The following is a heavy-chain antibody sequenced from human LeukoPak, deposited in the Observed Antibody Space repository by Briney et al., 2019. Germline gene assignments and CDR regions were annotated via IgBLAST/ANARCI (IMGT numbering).Heavy chain of an antibody. J-gene: IGHJ6*03. Sequence: HPGGSLRLSCAASGFTFSSYSMNWVRQAPGKGLEWVSYISTSGTTIYYADSVKGRFTISRDNAKNSLYLQMNSLRAGDTAVYYCARDSVLRHFDWLFPYYIDVWGKGTTVAISS. D-gene: IGHD3-9*01. V-gene: IGHV3-48*04. CDR2: ISTSGTTI. CDR3: ARDSVLRHFDWLFPYYIDV. CDR1: GFTFSSYS.